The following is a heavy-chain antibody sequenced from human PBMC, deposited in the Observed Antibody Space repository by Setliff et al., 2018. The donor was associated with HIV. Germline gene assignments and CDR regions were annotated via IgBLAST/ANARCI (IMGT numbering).Heavy chain of an antibody. CDR2: MYDGGST. D-gene: IGHD3-22*01. CDR1: GFTFSNYA. CDR3: AKGSGFYDY. Sequence: GGSLRLSCAASGFTFSNYAMSWVRQAPGKGLEWVALMYDGGSTYYADSVKGRFTITRDISKNTLDLQMNSLRVDDTAVYYCAKGSGFYDYWGQGTLVTVSS. V-gene: IGHV3-23*03. J-gene: IGHJ4*02.